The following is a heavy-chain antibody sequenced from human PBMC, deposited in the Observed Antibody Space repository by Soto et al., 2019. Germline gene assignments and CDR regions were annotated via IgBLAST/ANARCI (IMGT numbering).Heavy chain of an antibody. CDR3: SIGPSASVVVTSPLYYYYGKYV. CDR1: GGTFSSYA. D-gene: IGHD2-21*02. CDR2: ILPIFGTA. V-gene: IGHV1-69*06. J-gene: IGHJ6*02. Sequence: ASVKVSCKASGGTFSSYAISWVRQAPGQGLEWMGGILPIFGTANYAQKFQGRVTITADKSTSTAYMELSSLRFEDTAVYYCSIGPSASVVVTSPLYYYYGKYVCFQGTTVTVCS.